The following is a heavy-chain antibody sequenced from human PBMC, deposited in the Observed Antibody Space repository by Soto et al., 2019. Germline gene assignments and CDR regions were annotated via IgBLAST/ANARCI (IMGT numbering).Heavy chain of an antibody. CDR2: ISSSSSYI. CDR1: GFTFSSYS. V-gene: IGHV3-21*01. Sequence: PGGSLRLSCAASGFTFSSYSMNWVRQAPGKGLECVSSISSSSSYIYYADSVKGRFTISRDNAKNSLYLQMNSLRAEDTAVYYCAREDRYYDILTGYYGGGWFDPWGQGTLVTVYS. J-gene: IGHJ5*02. D-gene: IGHD3-9*01. CDR3: AREDRYYDILTGYYGGGWFDP.